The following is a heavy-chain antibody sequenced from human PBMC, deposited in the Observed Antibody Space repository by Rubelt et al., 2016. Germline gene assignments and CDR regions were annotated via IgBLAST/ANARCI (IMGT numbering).Heavy chain of an antibody. Sequence: QVQLVESGGGVVQPGRSLRLSCAASGFTFSSYGMHWVRQAPGKGLEWVAVISYDGSNKYYADSVKGRFTISRENSQNTLYLQMNSLRAEDTAVYYCAKGRAVAGTFDYWGQGTLVTVSS. CDR2: ISYDGSNK. CDR1: GFTFSSYG. CDR3: AKGRAVAGTFDY. J-gene: IGHJ4*02. D-gene: IGHD6-19*01. V-gene: IGHV3-30*18.